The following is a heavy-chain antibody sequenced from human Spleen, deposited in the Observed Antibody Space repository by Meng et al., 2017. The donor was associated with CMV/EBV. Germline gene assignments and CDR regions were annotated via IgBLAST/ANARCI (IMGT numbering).Heavy chain of an antibody. CDR1: GGSITGFY. J-gene: IGHJ3*02. D-gene: IGHD6-13*01. Sequence: SETLSLTCNVSGGSITGFYWTWIRQPPGKGLEWIGYIYYSGSTNYNPSLKSRVTISVDTSKNQFSLKLSSVTAADTAVYYCARDLWQQLDYNDAFDIWGQGTMVTVSS. CDR2: IYYSGST. V-gene: IGHV4-59*01. CDR3: ARDLWQQLDYNDAFDI.